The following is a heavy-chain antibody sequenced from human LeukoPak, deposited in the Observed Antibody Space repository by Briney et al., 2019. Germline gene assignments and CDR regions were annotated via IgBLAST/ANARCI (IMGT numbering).Heavy chain of an antibody. CDR3: AKDARGYYEVEYFQH. Sequence: GESLKISCAASGFTFSSYAMSWVRQAPGKGLEWVSAISGSGGSTYYADSVKGRFTISRDNSKNTLYLQMNSLRAEDTAVYYCAKDARGYYEVEYFQHWGQGTLVTVSS. CDR1: GFTFSSYA. CDR2: ISGSGGST. V-gene: IGHV3-23*01. J-gene: IGHJ1*01. D-gene: IGHD3-22*01.